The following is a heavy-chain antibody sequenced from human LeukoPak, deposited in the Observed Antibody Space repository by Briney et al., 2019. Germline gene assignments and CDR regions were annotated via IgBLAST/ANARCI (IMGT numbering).Heavy chain of an antibody. V-gene: IGHV4-34*01. CDR3: ARSRSDYYHSFDY. D-gene: IGHD3-3*01. J-gene: IGHJ4*02. CDR2: INHSGST. CDR1: GGSFSGYY. Sequence: SETLSLTCAVYGGSFSGYYWSWIRQPPGKGLEWIGEINHSGSTNYNPPLKSRVTISVDTSKNQFSLKLSSVTAADTAVYYCARSRSDYYHSFDYWGQGTLVTVSS.